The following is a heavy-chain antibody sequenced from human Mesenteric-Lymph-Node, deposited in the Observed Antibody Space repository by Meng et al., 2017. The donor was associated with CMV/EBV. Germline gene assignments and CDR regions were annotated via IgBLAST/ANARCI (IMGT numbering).Heavy chain of an antibody. CDR1: GFTFSNAW. V-gene: IGHV3-15*01. CDR3: TTDGGVAVTGAGYFDY. CDR2: IKSETDGATT. D-gene: IGHD7-27*01. J-gene: IGHJ4*02. Sequence: GESLKISCAASGFTFSNAWMAWVRQSPGKGLEWVGRIKSETDGATTDYAAPVKGRFTISRDDSKNTLYLQMNSLKTADTAMYYCTTDGGVAVTGAGYFDYWGQGTLVTVSS.